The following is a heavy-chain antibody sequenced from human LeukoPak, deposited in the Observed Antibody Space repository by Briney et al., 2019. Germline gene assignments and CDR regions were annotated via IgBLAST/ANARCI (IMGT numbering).Heavy chain of an antibody. J-gene: IGHJ6*03. D-gene: IGHD2-15*01. CDR2: INPNSGDT. CDR3: ARGGLPVFYYYMDV. Sequence: ASVKVSCKASGYPFSAYYMHWVRQAPGQGLEWLGWINPNSGDTKYAQKFQGRVTMTRDTSIRTAYLDLSRLTSDDTAVYYCARGGLPVFYYYMDVWGKGTTVTISS. CDR1: GYPFSAYY. V-gene: IGHV1-2*02.